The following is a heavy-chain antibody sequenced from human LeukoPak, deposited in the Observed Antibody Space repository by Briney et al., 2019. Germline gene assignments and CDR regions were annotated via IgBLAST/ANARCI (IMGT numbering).Heavy chain of an antibody. V-gene: IGHV3-74*01. D-gene: IGHD2-2*01. CDR3: ARPQQGGTTRSHGLDV. Sequence: PGESLRLSCAASGFTFSNSWMQWVRQVPGKGLVWVSRINTDGTSTSYADSVRGRFIISRDNAKNTLYLQMNSLRAEDTAVYYCARPQQGGTTRSHGLDVWGQGTTVTVSS. CDR1: GFTFSNSW. J-gene: IGHJ6*02. CDR2: INTDGTST.